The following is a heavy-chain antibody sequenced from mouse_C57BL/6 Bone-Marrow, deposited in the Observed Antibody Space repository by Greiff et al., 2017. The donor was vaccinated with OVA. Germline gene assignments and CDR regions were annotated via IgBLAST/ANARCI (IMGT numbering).Heavy chain of an antibody. CDR3: ERGDDYDGCYAMDY. V-gene: IGHV1-81*01. D-gene: IGHD2-4*01. J-gene: IGHJ4*01. CDR2: IYPRSGNT. CDR1: GYTFTSYG. Sequence: VQLQQSGAELARPGASVKLSCKASGYTFTSYGISWVKQRTGQGLEWIGEIYPRSGNTYYNEKFKGKATLTADKSSSTAYMELRSLTSEDSAVYFCERGDDYDGCYAMDYWGQGTSVTVSS.